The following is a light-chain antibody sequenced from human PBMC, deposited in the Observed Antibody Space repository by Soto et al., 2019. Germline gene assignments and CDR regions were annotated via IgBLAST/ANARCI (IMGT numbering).Light chain of an antibody. CDR3: QQYNSYQT. J-gene: IGKJ1*01. V-gene: IGKV1-5*03. CDR1: QDINKY. CDR2: KAS. Sequence: DIQLPQSPSFLSASVGDSVTITCRASQDINKYLAWYQQKPGAAPNLLIYKASSLESGVPSRFSGSGSGTESTLTIRSLKPDDFATYYCQQYNSYQTFGQGTKVEIK.